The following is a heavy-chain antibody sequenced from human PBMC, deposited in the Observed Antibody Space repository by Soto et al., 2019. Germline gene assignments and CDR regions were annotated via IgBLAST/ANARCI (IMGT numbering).Heavy chain of an antibody. Sequence: QVQLVQSGAEVKKPGASVKVSCKASGYTFTSYAMHWVRQAPGQRLEWMGWINAGNGNTKYSQKFQGRVTITRDTSASTAYMELSSLRSDDTAVYYCARLVGYYAPLDVWGQGTTVTVSS. V-gene: IGHV1-3*01. J-gene: IGHJ6*02. D-gene: IGHD3-3*01. CDR2: INAGNGNT. CDR3: ARLVGYYAPLDV. CDR1: GYTFTSYA.